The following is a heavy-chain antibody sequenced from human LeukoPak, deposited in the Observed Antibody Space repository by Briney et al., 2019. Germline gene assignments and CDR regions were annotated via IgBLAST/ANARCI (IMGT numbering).Heavy chain of an antibody. CDR1: GNTLSSYW. J-gene: IGHJ5*01. CDR3: AKEGAYSIMTYDS. D-gene: IGHD2-15*01. V-gene: IGHV3-7*01. Sequence: GGSLTLSCAVSGNTLSSYWLNWVRQAPAKGLEWVANIKRDGNEKNYLDSLRGRFSISRDNAKNSLYLQMDSLRAEDTAVYYCAKEGAYSIMTYDSWGQGALVTVSS. CDR2: IKRDGNEK.